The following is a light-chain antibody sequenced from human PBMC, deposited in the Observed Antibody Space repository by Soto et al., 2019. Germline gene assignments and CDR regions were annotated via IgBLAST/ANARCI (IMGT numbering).Light chain of an antibody. CDR1: QSVSSSY. CDR2: GAS. J-gene: IGKJ4*01. Sequence: VVLTQSPGTLSLSPGEKATLSCSASQSVSSSYLAWYQQKPGQAPRLLIYGASSRATGIPDRFSGSGSGTDFTLTISRLEPEDFAVYYCQQYGGSPLTFGGGTKVDIK. CDR3: QQYGGSPLT. V-gene: IGKV3-20*01.